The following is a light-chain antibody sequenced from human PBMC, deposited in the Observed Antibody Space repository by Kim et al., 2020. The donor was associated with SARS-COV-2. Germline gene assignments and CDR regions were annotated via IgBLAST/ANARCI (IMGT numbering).Light chain of an antibody. CDR1: QSVSSSY. Sequence: EIVLTQSPGTLSLSPGERATLSCRASQSVSSSYLAWYQQKPGQAPRLLIYGASSRANGIPDRFSGSGSGTDFTLTISRLEPEDFAVYYCQQYGSPLTFGGGTKVDIK. CDR2: GAS. J-gene: IGKJ4*01. V-gene: IGKV3-20*01. CDR3: QQYGSPLT.